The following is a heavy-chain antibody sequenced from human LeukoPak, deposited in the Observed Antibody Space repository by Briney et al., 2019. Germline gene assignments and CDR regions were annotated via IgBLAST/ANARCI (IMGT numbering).Heavy chain of an antibody. Sequence: PGGSLRLSSAASGFTFSSYEMNWARQAPGKGLEWVSYISSSGTTIYYADSVKGRFTISRDNAKNSLFLQVNSLRAEDTAVYYCARSSGTYHFDYWGHGTLVTVSS. CDR1: GFTFSSYE. CDR2: ISSSGTTI. J-gene: IGHJ4*01. V-gene: IGHV3-48*03. D-gene: IGHD1-26*01. CDR3: ARSSGTYHFDY.